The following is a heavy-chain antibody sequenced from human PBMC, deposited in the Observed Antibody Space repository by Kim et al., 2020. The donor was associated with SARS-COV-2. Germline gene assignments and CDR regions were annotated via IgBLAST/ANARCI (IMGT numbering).Heavy chain of an antibody. CDR1: GFAFNTYS. CDR2: ISDIGTTI. Sequence: GGSLRLSCAASGFAFNTYSMNWVRQAPGKGLQWVSYISDIGTTIYYADSVKGRFTISRDNAKNSVYLQMNSLRDEDTAVYFCGRGGGMRAPDYWGQGTLVTVSS. V-gene: IGHV3-48*02. D-gene: IGHD2-8*01. J-gene: IGHJ4*02. CDR3: GRGGGMRAPDY.